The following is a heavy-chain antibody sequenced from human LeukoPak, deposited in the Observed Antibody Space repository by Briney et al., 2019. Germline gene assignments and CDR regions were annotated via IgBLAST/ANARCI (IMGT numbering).Heavy chain of an antibody. V-gene: IGHV1-46*01. CDR1: GYTFTSYY. Sequence: GASVKVSCKASGYTFTSYYMHWVRQAPGQGLEWMGIINPSGGSTSYAQKFQGRVTMTRDTSTSTVYMELSSLRSEDTAVYYCARVLKDDSSGYYYLDYYYYGMDVWGQGTTVTVSS. J-gene: IGHJ6*02. D-gene: IGHD3-22*01. CDR3: ARVLKDDSSGYYYLDYYYYGMDV. CDR2: INPSGGST.